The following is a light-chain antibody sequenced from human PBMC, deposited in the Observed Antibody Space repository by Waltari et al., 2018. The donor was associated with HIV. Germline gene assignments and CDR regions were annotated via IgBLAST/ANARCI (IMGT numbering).Light chain of an antibody. CDR3: QVWDTAATEHVT. V-gene: IGLV3-21*02. CDR2: DDS. Sequence: SYLLAQPPSVSVAPGQTAILTCGGNNIGSKSVHWYLQKPGQAPSLIVYDDSDRPSGVPVRFSGSNSGNTATLTISGVEAGDEADYFCQVWDTAATEHVTFGGGTKLSVL. CDR1: NIGSKS. J-gene: IGLJ2*01.